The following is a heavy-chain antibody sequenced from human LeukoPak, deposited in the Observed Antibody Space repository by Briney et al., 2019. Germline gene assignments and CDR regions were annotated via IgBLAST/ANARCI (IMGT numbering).Heavy chain of an antibody. CDR3: ARDSGYSYGYLDAFDI. V-gene: IGHV4-59*12. Sequence: SETLSLTCTVSAGSISSYYWSWIRQPPGKGLEWIGYIYYSGSTNYNPSLKSRVTISVDTSKNQFSLKLSSVTAADTAVYYCARDSGYSYGYLDAFDIWGQGTMVTVSS. CDR1: AGSISSYY. CDR2: IYYSGST. J-gene: IGHJ3*02. D-gene: IGHD5-18*01.